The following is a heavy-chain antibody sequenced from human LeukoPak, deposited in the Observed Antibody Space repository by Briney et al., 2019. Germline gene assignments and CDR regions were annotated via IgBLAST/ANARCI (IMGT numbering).Heavy chain of an antibody. CDR2: IDWDDDK. CDR3: AHLRVGVDNWFDP. CDR1: GFSLSTSGIC. V-gene: IGHV2-70*12. J-gene: IGHJ5*02. Sequence: SGPTLVKPTQTLTLTCTFSGFSLSTSGICVSWIRQPPGKAMEWLARIDWDDDKYYSTSLKTRLTISKDTSKNQVVLTVTNMDPVDTATYYCAHLRVGVDNWFDPWGQGTLVTVSS. D-gene: IGHD1-26*01.